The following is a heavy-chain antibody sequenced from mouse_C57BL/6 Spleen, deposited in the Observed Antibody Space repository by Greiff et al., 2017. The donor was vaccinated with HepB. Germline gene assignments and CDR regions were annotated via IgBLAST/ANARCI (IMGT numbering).Heavy chain of an antibody. J-gene: IGHJ3*01. CDR3: AREEPVAY. CDR2: IYPGDGDT. V-gene: IGHV1-80*01. CDR1: GYAFTSYW. Sequence: VQLQQPGAELVKPGASVKISCKASGYAFTSYWMNWVKQRPGKGLEWIGQIYPGDGDTNYNGKFKGKATLTADKSSSTAYMQLSSLTSEDSAVYFCAREEPVAYWGQGTLVTVSA.